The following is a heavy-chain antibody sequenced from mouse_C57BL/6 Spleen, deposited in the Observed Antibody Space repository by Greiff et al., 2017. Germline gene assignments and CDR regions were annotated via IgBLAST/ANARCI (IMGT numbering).Heavy chain of an antibody. J-gene: IGHJ1*03. V-gene: IGHV14-1*01. Sequence: VQLQQSGAELVRPGASVKLSCTASGFNIKDYYMHWVKQRPEQGLEWIGRIDPEDGDTESAPKFQGKATMTADTSSNTAYLQLSSLTSEDTAVYYCTLYYYGSSYGYGDVWRRGTTLTVSS. D-gene: IGHD1-1*01. CDR1: GFNIKDYY. CDR3: TLYYYGSSYGYGDV. CDR2: IDPEDGDT.